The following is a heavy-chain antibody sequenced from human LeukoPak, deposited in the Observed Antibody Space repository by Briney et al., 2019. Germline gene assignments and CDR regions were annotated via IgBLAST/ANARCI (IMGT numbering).Heavy chain of an antibody. CDR2: ISSGSSYI. J-gene: IGHJ4*02. CDR1: GFTFSTYT. CDR3: ARSDCSSTSCYHSDY. Sequence: GGSLRLSCAASGFTFSTYTMNWVSQAPGKGLEWVSSISSGSSYIYYADSVKGRFTISRDNAKNSLYLQMNSLRAEDTAVYYCARSDCSSTSCYHSDYWGQGTLVTVSS. V-gene: IGHV3-21*01. D-gene: IGHD2-2*01.